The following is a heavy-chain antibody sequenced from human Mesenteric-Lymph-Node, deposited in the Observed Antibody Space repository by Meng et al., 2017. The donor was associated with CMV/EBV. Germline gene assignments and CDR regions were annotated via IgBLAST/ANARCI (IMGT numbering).Heavy chain of an antibody. Sequence: SCKASGYTFTSYAMHWVRQAPGQRLEWMGWINAGNGSAKYSQKFQGRVTVTRDTSASTAYMELSSLRSEDTAVYYCARDEDGNYFDYWGQGTLVTVSS. CDR2: INAGNGSA. CDR1: GYTFTSYA. V-gene: IGHV1-3*01. CDR3: ARDEDGNYFDY. J-gene: IGHJ4*02.